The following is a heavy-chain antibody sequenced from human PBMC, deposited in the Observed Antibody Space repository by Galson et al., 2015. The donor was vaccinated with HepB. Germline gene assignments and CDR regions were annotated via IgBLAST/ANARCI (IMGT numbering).Heavy chain of an antibody. CDR1: GGTFSSYA. CDR2: IIPILGIA. Sequence: SVKVSCKASGGTFSSYAISWVRQAPGQGLEWMGGIIPILGIANYAQKFQGRVTITADKSTSTAYMELSSLRSEDTAVYYCASPAPQYYYGSGEYYYYYYMDVWGKGTTVTVSS. D-gene: IGHD3-10*01. V-gene: IGHV1-69*10. CDR3: ASPAPQYYYGSGEYYYYYYMDV. J-gene: IGHJ6*03.